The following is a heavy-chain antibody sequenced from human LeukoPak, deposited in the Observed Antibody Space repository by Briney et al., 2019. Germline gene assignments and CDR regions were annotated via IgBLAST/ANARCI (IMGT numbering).Heavy chain of an antibody. Sequence: PGGSLRLSCTASGFTFGDYAMSWVRQAPGKGLEWVGFIRSKAYGGTTEYAASVKGRFTISRDDSKSIAYLQMNSLKTEDTAVYYWTRAPLYADSWGQGTLVTVSS. V-gene: IGHV3-49*04. D-gene: IGHD2-8*01. J-gene: IGHJ5*01. CDR2: IRSKAYGGTT. CDR1: GFTFGDYA. CDR3: TRAPLYADS.